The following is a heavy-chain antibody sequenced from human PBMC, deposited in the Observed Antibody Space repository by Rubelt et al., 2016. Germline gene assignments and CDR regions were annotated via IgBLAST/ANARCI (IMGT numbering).Heavy chain of an antibody. J-gene: IGHJ4*02. CDR3: AKELCSCGNCYLGY. CDR1: GGSISYNNFY. V-gene: IGHV4-39*07. D-gene: IGHD2-15*01. CDR2: MPYGGDT. Sequence: QLHLQESGPGLVKPSETLSLTCTVSGGSISYNNFYWGWIRQPPGKGPEWVGSMPYGGDTYYNPSLKSRLNISLDTSKSQFSLKLGSVTAADTAWYYGAKELCSCGNCYLGYWGQGTRVTVSS.